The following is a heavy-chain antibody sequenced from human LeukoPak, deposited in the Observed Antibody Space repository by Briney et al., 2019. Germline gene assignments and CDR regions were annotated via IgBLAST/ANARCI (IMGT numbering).Heavy chain of an antibody. V-gene: IGHV4-38-2*02. CDR3: ARSLERFDY. J-gene: IGHJ4*02. CDR2: IYYSGST. Sequence: KASETLSLTCTVSGYSISSGYYWGCIRQPPGKGLEWIGYIYYSGSTNYNPSLKSRVTISVDTSKNQFSLKLSSVTAADTAVYYCARSLERFDYWGQGTLVTVSS. D-gene: IGHD3-16*02. CDR1: GYSISSGYY.